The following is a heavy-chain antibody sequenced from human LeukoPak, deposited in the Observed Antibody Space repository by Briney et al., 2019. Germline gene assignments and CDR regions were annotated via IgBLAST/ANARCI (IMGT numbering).Heavy chain of an antibody. CDR3: ARTRRSRDDYNYSPPDY. CDR2: ISSSSSYI. D-gene: IGHD5-24*01. J-gene: IGHJ4*02. Sequence: GGSLRLSCAASGFTFSSYSMNWVRQAPGKGLEWVSSISSSSSYIYYADSVKGRFTISRDNAKNSLYLQMNSLRAEDTAVYYCARTRRSRDDYNYSPPDYWGQGTLVTVSS. V-gene: IGHV3-21*01. CDR1: GFTFSSYS.